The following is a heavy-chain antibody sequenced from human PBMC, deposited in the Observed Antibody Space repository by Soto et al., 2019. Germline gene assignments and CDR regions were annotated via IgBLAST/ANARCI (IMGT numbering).Heavy chain of an antibody. J-gene: IGHJ6*03. CDR2: INHSGST. D-gene: IGHD2-2*01. V-gene: IGHV4-34*01. CDR3: ARVGIVVVPAATPYYYYYYMDV. CDR1: GGSFSGYY. Sequence: SETLSLTCAVYGGSFSGYYWSWIRQPPGKGLEWIGEINHSGSTNYNPSLKSRVTISVDTSKNQFSLKLSSVTAADTAVYYCARVGIVVVPAATPYYYYYYMDVWGKGTTVTVSS.